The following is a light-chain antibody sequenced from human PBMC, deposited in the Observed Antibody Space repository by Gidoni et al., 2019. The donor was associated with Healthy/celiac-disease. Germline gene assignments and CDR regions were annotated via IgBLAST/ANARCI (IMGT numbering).Light chain of an antibody. J-gene: IGKJ2*01. CDR3: MQALQTPRT. CDR2: LGS. Sequence: DMVMTQSPLSLPVTPGEPASISCRSSQSLLHSNGYNYLDWYLPKPGQSPQLLIYLGSNRASGVPDRFSGSGSGTDFTLKISRVEAEDVGVYYCMQALQTPRTFGQGTKLEIK. CDR1: QSLLHSNGYNY. V-gene: IGKV2-28*01.